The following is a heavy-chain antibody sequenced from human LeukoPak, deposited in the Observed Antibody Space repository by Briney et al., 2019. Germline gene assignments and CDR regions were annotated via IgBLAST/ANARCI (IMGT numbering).Heavy chain of an antibody. Sequence: GGSLRLSCAASGFTFRSYGMHWVRQAPGKGLEWVAIIWYDGSNKYYADSVKGRFTISRDNSKNMLYLQMNSLRAEDTALYYCARVGAVAGLDYWGQGTLVTVSS. CDR2: IWYDGSNK. J-gene: IGHJ4*02. CDR1: GFTFRSYG. V-gene: IGHV3-33*08. D-gene: IGHD6-19*01. CDR3: ARVGAVAGLDY.